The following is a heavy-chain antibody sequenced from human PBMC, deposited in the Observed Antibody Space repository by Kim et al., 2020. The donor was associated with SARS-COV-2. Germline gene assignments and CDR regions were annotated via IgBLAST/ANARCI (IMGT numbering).Heavy chain of an antibody. D-gene: IGHD3-10*01. CDR3: VRDKSPGVRGFYLDP. CDR1: GYTFSSYS. V-gene: IGHV3-48*02. J-gene: IGHJ5*02. Sequence: GGSLRLSCAASGYTFSSYSMNWVRQAPGKGLEWISYITSSSSTIYYTDSVKGRFTISRDNAKNSLSLQMNSLRDEDTAVYYCVRDKSPGVRGFYLDPWGRGTLVIVSS. CDR2: ITSSSSTI.